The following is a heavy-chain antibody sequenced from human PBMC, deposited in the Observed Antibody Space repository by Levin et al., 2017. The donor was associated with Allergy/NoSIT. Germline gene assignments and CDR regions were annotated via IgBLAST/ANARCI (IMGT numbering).Heavy chain of an antibody. CDR1: GFTFSSYG. V-gene: IGHV3-30*03. CDR2: ISYDGNYK. CDR3: ARSDSSGYYYLSVDF. Sequence: GGSLRLSCAASGFTFSSYGIHWVRQAPGKGLEWVAVISYDGNYKYYAESVRGRFTISRDNSKNTVYLQMHSLRAEDSAVYFCARSDSSGYYYLSVDFWGQGTRVTVSS. D-gene: IGHD3-22*01. J-gene: IGHJ4*02.